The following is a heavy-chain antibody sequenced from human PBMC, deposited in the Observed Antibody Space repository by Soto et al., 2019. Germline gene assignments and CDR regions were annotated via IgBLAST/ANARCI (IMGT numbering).Heavy chain of an antibody. Sequence: SETLSLTCTVSGGSISSSSYYWGWIRQPPGKGLEWIGSIYYSGSTYYNPSLKSRVTISVDTSKNQFSLKLSSVTAADTAVYYCARKGTYGYNYYYGMDVWGQGTTVTVSS. CDR3: ARKGTYGYNYYYGMDV. V-gene: IGHV4-39*01. D-gene: IGHD3-10*01. CDR1: GGSISSSSYY. J-gene: IGHJ6*02. CDR2: IYYSGST.